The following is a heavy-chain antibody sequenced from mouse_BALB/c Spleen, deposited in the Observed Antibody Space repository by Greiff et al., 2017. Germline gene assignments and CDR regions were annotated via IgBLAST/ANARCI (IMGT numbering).Heavy chain of an antibody. CDR3: ARLLYYGSSPYSFDY. J-gene: IGHJ2*01. D-gene: IGHD1-1*01. Sequence: DVKLVESGGGLVKPGGSLKLSCAASGFAFSSYDMSWVRQTPEKRLEWVAYISSGGGSTYYPDTVKGRFTISRDNAKNTLYLQMSSLKSEDTAMYYCARLLYYGSSPYSFDYWGQGTTLTVSS. CDR1: GFAFSSYD. CDR2: ISSGGGST. V-gene: IGHV5-12-1*01.